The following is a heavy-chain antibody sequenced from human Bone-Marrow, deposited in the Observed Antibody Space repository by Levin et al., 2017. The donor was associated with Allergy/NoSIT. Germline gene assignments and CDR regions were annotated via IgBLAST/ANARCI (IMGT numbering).Heavy chain of an antibody. V-gene: IGHV3-23*01. CDR3: AQRHFSGDNLFGNWYFDL. Sequence: GGSLRLSCAASGFTFSSYAMIWVRQAPGKGLEWVSAISGSGDTAFYADSVKGRFTTSRDNSNNMLYLQTNSLRAEDTAVYYCAQRHFSGDNLFGNWYFDLWGRGTLVTVSS. CDR2: ISGSGDTA. D-gene: IGHD4-17*01. CDR1: GFTFSSYA. J-gene: IGHJ2*01.